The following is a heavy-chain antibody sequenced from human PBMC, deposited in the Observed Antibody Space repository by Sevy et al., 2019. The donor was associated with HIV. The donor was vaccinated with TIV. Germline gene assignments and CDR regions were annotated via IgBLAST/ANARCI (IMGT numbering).Heavy chain of an antibody. D-gene: IGHD4-17*01. CDR1: GFTFSSYS. J-gene: IGHJ4*02. CDR3: ARDRRNYGGQYFDY. Sequence: GGSLRLSCAASGFTFSSYSMNWVRQAPGKGLEWVSSISSSNNYIYYADSLKGRFTISRDNAKNSLYLQLHSLSAEDTAIYYCARDRRNYGGQYFDYWGQGTPVTVSS. CDR2: ISSSNNYI. V-gene: IGHV3-21*01.